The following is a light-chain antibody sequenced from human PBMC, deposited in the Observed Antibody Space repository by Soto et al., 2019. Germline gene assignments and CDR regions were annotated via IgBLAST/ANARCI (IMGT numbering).Light chain of an antibody. J-gene: IGKJ3*01. V-gene: IGKV1-17*01. CDR2: AAS. CDR3: LQHNSYPFT. CDR1: QDIRSD. Sequence: DIQLTQSPSFLSASVGDRVTITCRASQDIRSDLGWFQQKPGKAPKRLIYAASTLESGVPSRFSGSRSGTEFTLTISSLQPEDFATYYCLQHNSYPFTFGPGTKVD.